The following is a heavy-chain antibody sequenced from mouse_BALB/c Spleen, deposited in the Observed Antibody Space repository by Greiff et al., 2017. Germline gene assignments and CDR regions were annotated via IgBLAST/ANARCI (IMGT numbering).Heavy chain of an antibody. J-gene: IGHJ3*01. Sequence: VMLVESGAELVRPGSSVKISCKASGYAFSSYWMNWVKQRPGQGLEWIGQIYPGDGDTNYNGKFKGKATLTADKSSSTAYMQLSSLTSEDSAVYFCARGDYHPWFAYWGQGTLVTVSA. D-gene: IGHD2-4*01. CDR1: GYAFSSYW. V-gene: IGHV1-80*01. CDR2: IYPGDGDT. CDR3: ARGDYHPWFAY.